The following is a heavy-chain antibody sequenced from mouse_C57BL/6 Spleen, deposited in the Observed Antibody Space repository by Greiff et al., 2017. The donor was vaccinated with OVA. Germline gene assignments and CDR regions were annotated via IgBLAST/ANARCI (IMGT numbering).Heavy chain of an antibody. CDR2: IYPRRGTT. CDR3: ARDYRNYGDDDY. V-gene: IGHV1-81*01. J-gene: IGHJ2*01. CDR1: GYTFTSYG. D-gene: IGHD2-5*01. Sequence: QVQLQQSGAELARPGASVQLSCKASGYTFTSYGISWVKQSTGQGLEWIGVIYPRRGTTNYNEKFKGTATLTAAQSSSTAYLELRSLTSEASAVYFGARDYRNYGDDDYWGKGTTLTFSS.